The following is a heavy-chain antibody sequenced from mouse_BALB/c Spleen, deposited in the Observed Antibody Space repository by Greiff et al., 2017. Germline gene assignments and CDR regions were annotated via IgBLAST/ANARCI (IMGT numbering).Heavy chain of an antibody. CDR1: GYTFTSYW. CDR3: TRSDYYGCDY. CDR2: IYPGSGST. J-gene: IGHJ4*01. D-gene: IGHD1-1*01. V-gene: IGHV1S22*01. Sequence: LQQPGSELVRPGASVKLSCKASGYTFTSYWMHWVKQRPGQGLEWIGNIYPGSGSTNYDEKFKSKATLTVDTSSSTAYMQLSSLTSEDSAVYYCTRSDYYGCDYWGQGTSVTVSS.